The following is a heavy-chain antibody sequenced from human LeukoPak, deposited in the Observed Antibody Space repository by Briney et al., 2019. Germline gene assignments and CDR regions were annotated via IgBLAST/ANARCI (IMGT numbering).Heavy chain of an antibody. CDR2: THPGDSDT. D-gene: IGHD2/OR15-2a*01. CDR3: AAQYRNFYAL. Sequence: GESLKISCKGSGYSFSNYWITWVRQMPGKRLEWLGITHPGDSDTRYSPSFEGQVTISADKSTGTAYLQLGSLKASDTATYYCAAQYRNFYALWGQGTQVTASS. CDR1: GYSFSNYW. V-gene: IGHV5-51*01. J-gene: IGHJ4*02.